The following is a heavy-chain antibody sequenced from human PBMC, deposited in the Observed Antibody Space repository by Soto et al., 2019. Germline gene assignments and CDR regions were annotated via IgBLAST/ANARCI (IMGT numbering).Heavy chain of an antibody. CDR3: VWYSGSCSHVGCRGDAYDI. CDR2: IKKDGSET. J-gene: IGHJ3*02. V-gene: IGHV3-7*04. Sequence: EVQLVESGGGLVQPGGSLRLSCAASGFTFTSHWMTWVRQAPGKGLEWVSNIKKDGSETHYVDSVKGRFTISRDNAKNDVYLLMHSLRAEDAAMSAGVWYSGSCSHVGCRGDAYDIWGQGTMVTVSS. D-gene: IGHD2-15*01. CDR1: GFTFTSHW.